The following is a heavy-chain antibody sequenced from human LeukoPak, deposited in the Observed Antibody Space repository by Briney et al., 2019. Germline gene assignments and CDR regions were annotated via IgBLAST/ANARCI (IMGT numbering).Heavy chain of an antibody. CDR1: GFTFSRYW. CDR3: AKQARRAYYYGSGTYAGSHYFDY. D-gene: IGHD3-10*01. J-gene: IGHJ4*02. Sequence: PGGSLRLSCAASGFTFSRYWMSWVRQAPGKGLEWVANIKQDGSEKYYVDSVKGRFTISRDNAKNSLYLQMNSLRAEDTAVYYCAKQARRAYYYGSGTYAGSHYFDYWGQGTLVTVSS. CDR2: IKQDGSEK. V-gene: IGHV3-7*01.